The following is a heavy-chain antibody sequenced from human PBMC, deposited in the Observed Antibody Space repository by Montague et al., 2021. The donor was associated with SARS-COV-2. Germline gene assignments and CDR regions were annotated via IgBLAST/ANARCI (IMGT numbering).Heavy chain of an antibody. CDR3: AKDATIFWFERGRGTFDN. CDR1: GFSFNNFA. D-gene: IGHD3-10*01. CDR2: ISYEGSIQ. J-gene: IGHJ4*02. Sequence: SLRLSCAASGFSFNNFAMHWVRQAPGQGLEWVAVISYEGSIQYYADSVKGRLAISRDWSKNTLDLQMSSLRPEDTAVYYCAKDATIFWFERGRGTFDNWGRGTLVAVSS. V-gene: IGHV3-30*18.